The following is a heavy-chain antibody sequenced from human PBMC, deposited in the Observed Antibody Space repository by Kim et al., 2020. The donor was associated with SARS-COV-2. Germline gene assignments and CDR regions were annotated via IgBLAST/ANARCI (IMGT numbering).Heavy chain of an antibody. D-gene: IGHD1-7*01. J-gene: IGHJ6*02. V-gene: IGHV3-23*01. CDR3: AKATNYLGLFYYYGMDV. Sequence: VTGRFTISRDNSKNTLYLQMNSLRAEDTAVYYCAKATNYLGLFYYYGMDVWGQGTTVTVSS.